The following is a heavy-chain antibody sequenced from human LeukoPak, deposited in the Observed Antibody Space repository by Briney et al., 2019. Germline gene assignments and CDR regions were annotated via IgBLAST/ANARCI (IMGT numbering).Heavy chain of an antibody. V-gene: IGHV3-74*01. Sequence: GGYLRRSCAASGITFGNNWMHWVRQGPGRGLVWISRINSDGGGAIYADSVKGRFTVSRDNAKNTLYLQMNSLRAEDTAVYHCARDVPHNWFDTWGQGTLVTVSS. J-gene: IGHJ5*02. CDR2: INSDGGGA. CDR1: GITFGNNW. CDR3: ARDVPHNWFDT.